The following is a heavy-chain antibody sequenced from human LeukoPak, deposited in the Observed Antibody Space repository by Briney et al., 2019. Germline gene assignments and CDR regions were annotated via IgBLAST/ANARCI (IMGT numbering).Heavy chain of an antibody. J-gene: IGHJ4*02. CDR2: IYYSGNT. CDR3: ARQQVAAHQPFDY. Sequence: SETLSLTCTVSGGSISSSSYFWGWIRQPPGKGLEWIGSIYYSGNTYYNPSLRSRVTISVDTSKNQFSLKLTSVTAADTAMYYCARQQVAAHQPFDYWGQGTLVTVSS. D-gene: IGHD2-15*01. V-gene: IGHV4-39*01. CDR1: GGSISSSSYF.